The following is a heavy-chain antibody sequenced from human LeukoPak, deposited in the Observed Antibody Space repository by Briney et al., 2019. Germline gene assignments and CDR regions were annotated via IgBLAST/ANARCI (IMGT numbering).Heavy chain of an antibody. V-gene: IGHV4-59*01. CDR3: ARLDYDFWSGYYYYYMDV. CDR1: GGSISSYY. J-gene: IGHJ6*03. Sequence: SETLSLTCTVSGGSISSYYWSWIRQPPGKGLEWIGYIYYSGSTNYNPSLKSRVTISVDTSKNQFSLKLSSVTAADTAVYYCARLDYDFWSGYYYYYMDVWGKGTTVTVSS. D-gene: IGHD3-3*01. CDR2: IYYSGST.